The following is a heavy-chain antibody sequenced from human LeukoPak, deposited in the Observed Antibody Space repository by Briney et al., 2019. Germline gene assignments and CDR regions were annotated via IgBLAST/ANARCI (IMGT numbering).Heavy chain of an antibody. CDR1: GYTFPSYF. Sequence: GASVKVSCKASGYTFPSYFMHWVRQAPGQGLEWMGGIIPIFGTANYAQKFQGRVTITADESTSTAYMELSSLRSEDTAVYYCARADRLGIAARLSLAYWGQGTLVTVSS. D-gene: IGHD6-6*01. V-gene: IGHV1-69*13. CDR2: IIPIFGTA. CDR3: ARADRLGIAARLSLAY. J-gene: IGHJ4*02.